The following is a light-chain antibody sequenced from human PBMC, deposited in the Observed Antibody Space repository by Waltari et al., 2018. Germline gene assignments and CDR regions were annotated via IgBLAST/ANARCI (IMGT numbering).Light chain of an antibody. Sequence: EIVLTQSPGTLSLSPGERAPLSCRASQSVSSSYLAWYQQKPGQAPRLLIYGASSRATGIPDRFSGSGSGTDFTLTISRLEPEDFAVYYCQQYGSSPHTFGPGTKVDIK. CDR3: QQYGSSPHT. CDR2: GAS. CDR1: QSVSSSY. V-gene: IGKV3-20*01. J-gene: IGKJ3*01.